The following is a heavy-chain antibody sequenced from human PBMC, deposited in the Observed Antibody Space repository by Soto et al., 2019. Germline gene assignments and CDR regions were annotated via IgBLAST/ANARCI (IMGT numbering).Heavy chain of an antibody. CDR3: ARGGQDCSSTSCYFYYYYGMDV. V-gene: IGHV1-69*13. CDR1: GGTFISYA. Sequence: SVKVSCKDSGGTFISYAISCVRQPPGKGLEWMGGIIPIFGTANYAQKFKGRVTITADESTSTAYMELSSLRSEDTAVYYRARGGQDCSSTSCYFYYYYGMDVWGQGTTVTVSS. D-gene: IGHD2-2*01. CDR2: IIPIFGTA. J-gene: IGHJ6*02.